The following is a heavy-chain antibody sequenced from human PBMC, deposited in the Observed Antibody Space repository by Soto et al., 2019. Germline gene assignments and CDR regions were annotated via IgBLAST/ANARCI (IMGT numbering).Heavy chain of an antibody. CDR2: IDPSDSYT. D-gene: IGHD1-1*01. J-gene: IGHJ6*02. Sequence: PGESLKISCNGSGYSFTIYCISLVLQMPGKGLEWMGRIDPSDSYTNYSPSFQGHVTISADKSISTAYLQWSSLKASDTAMYYCARHKGDWNYYYYGMDVWGQGTTVTVSS. CDR3: ARHKGDWNYYYYGMDV. V-gene: IGHV5-10-1*01. CDR1: GYSFTIYC.